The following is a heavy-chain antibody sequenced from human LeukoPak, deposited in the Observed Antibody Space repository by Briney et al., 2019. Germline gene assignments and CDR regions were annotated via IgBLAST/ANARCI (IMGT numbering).Heavy chain of an antibody. V-gene: IGHV4-39*01. CDR1: GGSFNTNTFY. D-gene: IGHD6-19*01. J-gene: IGHJ4*02. CDR2: IYFSEST. CDR3: ARKTYSSGWRVPIDS. Sequence: PSETLSLTCTVSGGSFNTNTFYWGWVRQPPGKGLEWVGSIYFSESTYDNPFLKSLASTTINTSKTQFSLNLSSVTAADPAVYYCARKTYSSGWRVPIDSWGRGTLVTVSS.